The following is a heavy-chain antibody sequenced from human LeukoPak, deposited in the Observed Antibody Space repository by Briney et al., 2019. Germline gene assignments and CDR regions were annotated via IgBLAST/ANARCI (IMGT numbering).Heavy chain of an antibody. V-gene: IGHV3-30-3*01. CDR1: GFTFSSYA. D-gene: IGHD6-13*01. Sequence: PGGSLRLSCAASGFTFSSYAMPWVRQAPGKELEWVAVISYDGSNKYYADSVKGRFTISRDNSKNTLYLQMNSLRAEDTAVYYCARVPGMYSSHFDYWGQGTLVTVSS. CDR3: ARVPGMYSSHFDY. CDR2: ISYDGSNK. J-gene: IGHJ4*02.